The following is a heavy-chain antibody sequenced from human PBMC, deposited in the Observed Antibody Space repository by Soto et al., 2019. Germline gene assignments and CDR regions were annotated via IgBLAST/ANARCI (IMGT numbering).Heavy chain of an antibody. Sequence: ASETLSLTCAVSGGSISSSNWWNWVRQSPGKGLEWIGEIYHSGSTNYNPSLKSRVTISVDKSKNQFSLKLSSVTAADTAVYYCASRRNTAVAPFDYWGQGTLVTVSS. CDR1: GGSISSSNW. J-gene: IGHJ4*02. CDR3: ASRRNTAVAPFDY. CDR2: IYHSGST. V-gene: IGHV4-4*02. D-gene: IGHD5-18*01.